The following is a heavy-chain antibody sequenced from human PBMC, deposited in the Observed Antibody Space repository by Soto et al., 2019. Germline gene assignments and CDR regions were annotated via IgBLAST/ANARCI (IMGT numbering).Heavy chain of an antibody. V-gene: IGHV1-69*13. D-gene: IGHD4-17*01. CDR3: ARGYDYGDYASGRYYGMDV. Sequence: ASVKVSCKASGGTFSSYAISWVRQAPGQGLEWMGGIIPIFGTANYAQKFQGRVTITADESTSTAYMELSSLRSEDTAVYYCARGYDYGDYASGRYYGMDVWGQGTTVTVSS. CDR1: GGTFSSYA. J-gene: IGHJ6*02. CDR2: IIPIFGTA.